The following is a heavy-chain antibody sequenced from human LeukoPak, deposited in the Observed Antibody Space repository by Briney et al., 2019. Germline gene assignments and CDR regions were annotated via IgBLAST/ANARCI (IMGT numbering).Heavy chain of an antibody. CDR3: ASASSHRIAAGGDY. D-gene: IGHD6-13*01. Sequence: GGSLRLSCAASGFTFSNYWMHGVRQAPGKGRVWVSRINSDGSSRDYANSLKGRFTTSRDKAKNTQYLQMNSLRAEDTAVYYCASASSHRIAAGGDYWGQGTLVTVSS. CDR2: INSDGSSR. V-gene: IGHV3-74*01. CDR1: GFTFSNYW. J-gene: IGHJ4*02.